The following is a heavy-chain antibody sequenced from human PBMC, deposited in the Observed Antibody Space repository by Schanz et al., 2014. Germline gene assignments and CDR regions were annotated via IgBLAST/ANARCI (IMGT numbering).Heavy chain of an antibody. CDR2: MNPDSGNT. Sequence: QVQLVQSGAEVKKPGSSVKVSCKASGYTFTAYGLSWVRQAPGQGLEWMGWMNPDSGNTGYAQKFQGRVTMTRNTSISTAYMELSSLRSEDTAVYYCARDGVDAAAGGNYWGQGTLVTVSS. V-gene: IGHV1-8*02. CDR1: GYTFTAYG. CDR3: ARDGVDAAAGGNY. D-gene: IGHD6-13*01. J-gene: IGHJ4*02.